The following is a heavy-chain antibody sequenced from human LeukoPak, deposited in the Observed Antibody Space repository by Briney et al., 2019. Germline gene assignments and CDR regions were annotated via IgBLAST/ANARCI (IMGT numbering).Heavy chain of an antibody. V-gene: IGHV3-48*01. CDR1: GFTLSSYS. CDR3: VRDRVGGSLDY. CDR2: IDTTSRTM. D-gene: IGHD1-26*01. J-gene: IGHJ4*02. Sequence: GGSLRLSCSPSGFTLSSYSMNWARQAPGKGLEWVAFIDTTSRTMYYAGSVKGRFSISRDNAKNSLFLQMNSLRVEDTAVYYCVRDRVGGSLDYRGQGTLVTVSS.